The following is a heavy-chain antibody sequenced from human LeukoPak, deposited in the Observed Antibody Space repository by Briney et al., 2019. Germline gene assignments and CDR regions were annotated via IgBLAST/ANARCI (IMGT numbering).Heavy chain of an antibody. J-gene: IGHJ5*02. V-gene: IGHV3-21*01. Sequence: GGSLRLSCAASGFTFSSYWMSWVRQAPGKWLEWVSSISSSSSYIYYADSVKGRFTISRDNAKNSLYLQMNSLRAGDTAVYYCARAGNYYGRHTNWFDPWGQGTLVTVSS. CDR3: ARAGNYYGRHTNWFDP. D-gene: IGHD3-10*01. CDR2: ISSSSSYI. CDR1: GFTFSSYW.